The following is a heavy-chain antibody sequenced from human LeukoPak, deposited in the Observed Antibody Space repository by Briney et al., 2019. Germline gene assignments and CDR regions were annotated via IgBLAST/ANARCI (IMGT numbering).Heavy chain of an antibody. Sequence: PSETLSLTCAVSGGSISSSNWWSWVRQPPGKGLGWIGEIYHSGSTNYNPSLKSRVTISVDKSKNQFSLKLSSVTAADTAVYYCARCWSEPGVVVVAALDVWGKGNTVTVSS. CDR2: IYHSGST. D-gene: IGHD2-15*01. CDR3: ARCWSEPGVVVVAALDV. V-gene: IGHV4-4*02. CDR1: GGSISSSNW. J-gene: IGHJ6*04.